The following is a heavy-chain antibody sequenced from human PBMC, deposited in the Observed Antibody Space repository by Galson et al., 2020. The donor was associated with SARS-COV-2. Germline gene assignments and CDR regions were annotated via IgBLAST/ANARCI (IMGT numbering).Heavy chain of an antibody. CDR2: ISTNSGKT. CDR1: GYTFTTNG. CDR3: ARDVNYRFDT. D-gene: IGHD3-10*01. V-gene: IGHV1-18*01. Sequence: ASVKVSCKPSGYTFTTNGISWVRQAPGQGLEWMGWISTNSGKTNYAQKLQGRVSMTRDTSTSTAYMELGNLRSDDTAVYYCARDVNYRFDTWGQGTLVTVSS. J-gene: IGHJ5*02.